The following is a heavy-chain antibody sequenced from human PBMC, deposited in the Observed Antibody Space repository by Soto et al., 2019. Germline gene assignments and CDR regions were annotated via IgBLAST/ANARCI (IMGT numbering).Heavy chain of an antibody. D-gene: IGHD3-22*01. CDR3: TTDQYYDSSGYPSN. CDR2: SKSKTDGGTT. V-gene: IGHV3-15*01. CDR1: GFTFSNAW. Sequence: GGSLRLSCAASGFTFSNAWMSWVRQAPGKGLEWFGRSKSKTDGGTTDYAAPVKGRFTISRDDSKNTLYLQMNSLKTEDTAVYYCTTDQYYDSSGYPSNWGQGTLVTVSS. J-gene: IGHJ4*02.